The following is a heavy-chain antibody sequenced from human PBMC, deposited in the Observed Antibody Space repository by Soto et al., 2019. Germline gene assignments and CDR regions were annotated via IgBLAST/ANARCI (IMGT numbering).Heavy chain of an antibody. D-gene: IGHD3-9*01. V-gene: IGHV3-66*01. CDR3: ARVRAYYDILTGYYRGDAFDI. CDR1: GFTVSSNY. J-gene: IGHJ3*02. CDR2: IYSGGST. Sequence: GGSLRLSCAASGFTVSSNYMSWVRQAPGKGLEWVSVIYSGGSTYYADSVKGRFTISRDNSKNTLYLQMNSLRAEDTAVYYCARVRAYYDILTGYYRGDAFDIWGQGTMVTVSS.